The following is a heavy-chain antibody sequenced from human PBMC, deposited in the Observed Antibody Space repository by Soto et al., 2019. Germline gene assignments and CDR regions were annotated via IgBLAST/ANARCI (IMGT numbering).Heavy chain of an antibody. CDR2: ISAYNGNT. D-gene: IGHD2-15*01. V-gene: IGHV1-18*01. CDR3: ARVRDIVVVVAARGGGSAFDI. Sequence: ASVKVSCKASGYTFTSYGISWVRQAPGQGLEWVGWISAYNGNTNYAQKLQGRVTMTTDTSTSTAYMELRSLRSDDTAVYYCARVRDIVVVVAARGGGSAFDIWGQGTMVTVSS. CDR1: GYTFTSYG. J-gene: IGHJ3*02.